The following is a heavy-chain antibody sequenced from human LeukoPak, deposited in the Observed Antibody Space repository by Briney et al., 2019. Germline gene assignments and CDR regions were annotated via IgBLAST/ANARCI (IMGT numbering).Heavy chain of an antibody. Sequence: PSETLSLTCTVSGGSISSGSYYWSWIRQPPGKGLERIGSIYYSGSTYYNPSLKSRVTISVDTSKNQFSLKLSSVTAADTAVYYCARACSNYVYFDYWGQGTLVTVSS. CDR2: IYYSGST. CDR3: ARACSNYVYFDY. CDR1: GGSISSGSYY. V-gene: IGHV4-39*01. J-gene: IGHJ4*02. D-gene: IGHD4-11*01.